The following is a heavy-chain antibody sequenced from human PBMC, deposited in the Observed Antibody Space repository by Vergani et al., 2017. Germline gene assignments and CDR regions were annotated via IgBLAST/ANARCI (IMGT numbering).Heavy chain of an antibody. J-gene: IGHJ4*02. CDR3: GHRDIFDENYESFDY. D-gene: IGHD1-7*01. V-gene: IGHV2-5*01. CDR2: IYWNDDK. Sequence: QITLKESGPTLVKPTQTLTLTCTASGFSVSSSGVGVAWIRQPPGKALECLAIIYWNDDKSYSPSLMGRLTIAKDTSRNQVVLTMTNMDPVETATYYCGHRDIFDENYESFDYGGPGTLVTVSS. CDR1: GFSVSSSGVG.